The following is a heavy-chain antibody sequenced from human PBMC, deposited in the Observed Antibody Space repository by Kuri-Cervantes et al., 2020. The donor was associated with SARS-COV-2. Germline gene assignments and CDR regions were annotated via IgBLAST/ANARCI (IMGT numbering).Heavy chain of an antibody. CDR3: ARGDGVTGTDFGSNWFDP. V-gene: IGHV4-34*01. CDR1: GGSFSGYY. J-gene: IGHJ5*02. CDR2: INHSGST. D-gene: IGHD1-7*01. Sequence: SETLSLTCAVYGGSFSGYYWSWIRQPPGKGLEWIGEINHSGSTNYNPSLKSRVTIPVDTSKNQFSLKLSSVTAADTAVYYCARGDGVTGTDFGSNWFDPWGQGTLVTVSS.